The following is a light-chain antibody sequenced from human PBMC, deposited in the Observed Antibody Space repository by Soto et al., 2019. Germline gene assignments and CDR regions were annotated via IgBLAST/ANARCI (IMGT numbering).Light chain of an antibody. CDR2: EVS. Sequence: QSALTQPPSASGSPGQSVTISCTGTSSDVGGYKYVSWYQQHPGNAPKLMIYEVSKRPSGVPDLFSGSNSGNTASLTVSGLHAEDEEYYCCSSYAGSNNLVFGGGTKVTVL. CDR1: SSDVGGYKY. J-gene: IGLJ2*01. V-gene: IGLV2-8*01. CDR3: SSYAGSNNLV.